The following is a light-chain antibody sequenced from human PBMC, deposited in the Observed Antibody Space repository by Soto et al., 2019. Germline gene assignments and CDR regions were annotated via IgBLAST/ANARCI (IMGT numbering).Light chain of an antibody. CDR3: QQSYSNPRT. V-gene: IGKV1-39*01. CDR2: DAS. J-gene: IGKJ1*01. Sequence: DIQMTQSPSSLSASVGDRVTITCRASQYISSYLNWYQQKPGRAPMLLIYDASSLQGGVPSRFSGSGSATDFTLTISSLQPEDSATYYCQQSYSNPRTFGQGTKVEIK. CDR1: QYISSY.